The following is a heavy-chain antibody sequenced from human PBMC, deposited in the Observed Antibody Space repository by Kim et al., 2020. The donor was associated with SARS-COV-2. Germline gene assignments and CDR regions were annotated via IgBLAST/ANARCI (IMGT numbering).Heavy chain of an antibody. V-gene: IGHV4-59*13. J-gene: IGHJ6*02. CDR2: IYYSGST. Sequence: SETLSLTCTVSGGSISSYYWSWIRQPPGKGLEWIGYIYYSGSTNYNPSLKSRVTISVDTSKNQFSLKLSSVTAADTAVYYCARGRLMATIRYYGMDVWGQGTTVTVSS. CDR3: ARGRLMATIRYYGMDV. D-gene: IGHD5-12*01. CDR1: GGSISSYY.